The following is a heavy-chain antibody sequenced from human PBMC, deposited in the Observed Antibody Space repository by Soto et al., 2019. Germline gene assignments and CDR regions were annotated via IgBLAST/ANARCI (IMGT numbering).Heavy chain of an antibody. Sequence: QITLKESGPTLVKPTQTLTLTCTFSGFSLSTSGVGVGWIRQPPGKALEWLAVIYWDDDKGYRPSLKSRLTITKDTSKHQVVLTVTNMDPMDTATYYCAHIIAVAGNFDYWGQGTLVTVSS. J-gene: IGHJ4*02. CDR3: AHIIAVAGNFDY. CDR1: GFSLSTSGVG. D-gene: IGHD6-19*01. CDR2: IYWDDDK. V-gene: IGHV2-5*02.